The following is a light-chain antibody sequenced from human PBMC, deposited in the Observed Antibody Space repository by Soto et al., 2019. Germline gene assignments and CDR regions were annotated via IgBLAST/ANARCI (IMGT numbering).Light chain of an antibody. J-gene: IGLJ1*01. CDR1: SSEVGGYNY. Sequence: QSVLTQPPSASGSPGQSVTISCTGTSSEVGGYNYVSWYQHHPGKAHKLMIYEVSKRPSGVPDRFSGSKSGNTASLTVTGVQAEDEADYYCSSYAGSNNFVFGTGTKVTVL. V-gene: IGLV2-8*01. CDR2: EVS. CDR3: SSYAGSNNFV.